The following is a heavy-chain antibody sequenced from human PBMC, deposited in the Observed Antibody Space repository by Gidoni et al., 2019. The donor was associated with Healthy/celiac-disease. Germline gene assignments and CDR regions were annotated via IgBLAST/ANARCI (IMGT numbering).Heavy chain of an antibody. Sequence: QVQLQQWGAGLLKPSETLSLTCAVYGVSFSGYYWSWIRQPPGKGLEWIGEINHSGSTNYNPSLKSRVTISVDTSKNQFSLKLSSVTAADTAVYYCARLDDSSGYLFDYWGQGTLVTVSS. D-gene: IGHD3-22*01. V-gene: IGHV4-34*01. CDR3: ARLDDSSGYLFDY. J-gene: IGHJ4*02. CDR1: GVSFSGYY. CDR2: INHSGST.